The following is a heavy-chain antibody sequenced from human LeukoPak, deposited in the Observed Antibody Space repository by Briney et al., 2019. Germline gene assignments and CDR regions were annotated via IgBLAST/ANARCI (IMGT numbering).Heavy chain of an antibody. Sequence: SETLSLTCAVYGGSFSSYYWSWIRQPPGKGLEWIGEINHSGSTNYNPSLKSRVTISVDTSKNQFSLKLSSVTAADTAVYYCASSGSYIWGQGTLVTVSS. CDR1: GGSFSSYY. V-gene: IGHV4-34*01. CDR2: INHSGST. CDR3: ASSGSYI. J-gene: IGHJ4*02. D-gene: IGHD3-10*01.